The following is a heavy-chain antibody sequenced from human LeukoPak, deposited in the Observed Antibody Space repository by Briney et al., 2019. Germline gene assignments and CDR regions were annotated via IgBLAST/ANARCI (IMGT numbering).Heavy chain of an antibody. CDR1: GFTFSSYA. J-gene: IGHJ4*02. Sequence: GGSLRLSCTASGFTFSSYAMHWVRQAPGKGLEWVAVISYDGSNKYYADSVKGRFTISRDNSKNTLYLQMNSLRAEDTAVYYCARGSSSSLSGYWGQGTLVTVSS. CDR3: ARGSSSSLSGY. CDR2: ISYDGSNK. D-gene: IGHD6-6*01. V-gene: IGHV3-30-3*01.